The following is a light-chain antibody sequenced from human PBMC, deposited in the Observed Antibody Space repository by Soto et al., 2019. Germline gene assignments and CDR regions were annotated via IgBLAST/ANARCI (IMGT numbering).Light chain of an antibody. CDR2: AAF. V-gene: IGKV1-39*01. CDR1: QSISNY. CDR3: QQSYSIPYT. J-gene: IGKJ2*01. Sequence: DPQMTQSPSSLSASVGDRVTITCRASQSISNYLNWYQQKPGKAPKLLIYAAFSLQSGVPSRFSGSGSGTDFSLTISSLQPEDFATYYCQQSYSIPYTFGQGTKLEIK.